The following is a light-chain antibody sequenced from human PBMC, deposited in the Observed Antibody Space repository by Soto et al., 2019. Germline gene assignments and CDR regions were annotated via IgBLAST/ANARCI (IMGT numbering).Light chain of an antibody. J-gene: IGKJ4*01. CDR1: QGIGRH. CDR3: QHLNGYPLT. CDR2: TAS. Sequence: DIQLTQSPSFLSASVGDRVTLTCRASQGIGRHLAWYQQRPGKAPELLIYTASLLQSGVPSRFSAGGFETCFPLTISSLQPEDFSTYYCQHLNGYPLTFGGGTKVEI. V-gene: IGKV1-9*01.